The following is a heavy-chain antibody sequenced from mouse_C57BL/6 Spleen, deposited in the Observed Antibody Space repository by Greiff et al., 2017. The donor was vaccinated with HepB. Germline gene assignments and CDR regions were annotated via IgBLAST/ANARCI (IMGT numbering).Heavy chain of an antibody. Sequence: VKLQQPGAELVKPGASVKVSCKASGYTFTSYWMHWVKQRPGQGLEWIGRIHPSDSDTNYNQKFKGKATLTVDKSSSTAYMQLSSLTSEDSAVYYCAINLGSNYDYFDYWGQGTTLTVSS. CDR1: GYTFTSYW. CDR3: AINLGSNYDYFDY. D-gene: IGHD2-5*01. V-gene: IGHV1-74*01. J-gene: IGHJ2*01. CDR2: IHPSDSDT.